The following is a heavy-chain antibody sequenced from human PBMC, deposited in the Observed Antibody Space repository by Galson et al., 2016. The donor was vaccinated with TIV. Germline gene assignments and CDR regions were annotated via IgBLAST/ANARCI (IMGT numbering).Heavy chain of an antibody. CDR1: GFSFGNHG. CDR3: ARAGFYGTGIYYGLDV. D-gene: IGHD3-10*01. Sequence: SLRLSCAASGFSFGNHGMHWVRQAPGKGLEFVAHIWYDGGNKYYADSVKDRFTISRDNSKSALYLQMNSLRAEDTALYYCARAGFYGTGIYYGLDVWGKGTTVAVSS. J-gene: IGHJ6*04. CDR2: IWYDGGNK. V-gene: IGHV3-33*01.